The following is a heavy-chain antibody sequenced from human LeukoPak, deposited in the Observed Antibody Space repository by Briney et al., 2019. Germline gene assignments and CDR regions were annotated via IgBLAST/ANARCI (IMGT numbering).Heavy chain of an antibody. CDR3: VRDRSGAALHDY. CDR1: GFTFSSYS. Sequence: SGGSLRLSCAASGFTFSSYSMNWVRQAPGKGLEWVSSISSSSSYIYYADSVKGRFTISRDNAKNSLYLQMNSLRAEDTAVYYCVRDRSGAALHDYWGQGTLVTVSS. CDR2: ISSSSSYI. D-gene: IGHD6-6*01. V-gene: IGHV3-21*01. J-gene: IGHJ4*02.